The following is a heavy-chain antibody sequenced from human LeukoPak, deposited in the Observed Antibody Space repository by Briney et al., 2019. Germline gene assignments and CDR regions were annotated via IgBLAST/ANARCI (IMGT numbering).Heavy chain of an antibody. D-gene: IGHD2-15*01. Sequence: SETLSLTCTVSGGSISSYYWSWIRQPPGKGLEWIGYIYYSGSTNYNPSLKSRATISVDTSKNQFSLKLSSVTAADTAVYYCGGTRPYYGMDVWGQGTTVTVSS. CDR1: GGSISSYY. CDR2: IYYSGST. J-gene: IGHJ6*02. CDR3: GGTRPYYGMDV. V-gene: IGHV4-59*01.